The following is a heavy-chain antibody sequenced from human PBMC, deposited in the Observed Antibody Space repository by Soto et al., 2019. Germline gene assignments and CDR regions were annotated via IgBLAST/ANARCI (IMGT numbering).Heavy chain of an antibody. J-gene: IGHJ2*01. D-gene: IGHD6-13*01. CDR1: GFTFSDYY. V-gene: IGHV3-11*06. CDR3: ARDLRDISAAGISANWYFDL. CDR2: ISSSSSYT. Sequence: QVQLVESGGGLVKPGGSLRLSCAASGFTFSDYYMNWIRQAPGKGPEWVPYISSSSSYTKYADSVKGRFIVSRDNAKNSLYMRMNSLRAEDTAVYYCARDLRDISAAGISANWYFDLWGRGTLVTVSS.